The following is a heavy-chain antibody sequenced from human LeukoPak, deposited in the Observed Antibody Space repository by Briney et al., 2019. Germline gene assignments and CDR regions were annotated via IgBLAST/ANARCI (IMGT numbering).Heavy chain of an antibody. V-gene: IGHV4-39*01. J-gene: IGHJ6*02. D-gene: IGHD3-22*01. Sequence: SETLSLTCTVSGGSISSSSYYWGWIRQPPGKGLEWIGSIYYSGSTYYNPSLKSRVTISVDTSKNQFSLKLSSVTAADTAVYYCGSGYLLRLYHYYGMDVWGQGTTVTVSS. CDR2: IYYSGST. CDR1: GGSISSSSYY. CDR3: GSGYLLRLYHYYGMDV.